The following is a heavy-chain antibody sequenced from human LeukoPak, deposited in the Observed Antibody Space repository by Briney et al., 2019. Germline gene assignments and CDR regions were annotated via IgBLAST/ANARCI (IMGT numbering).Heavy chain of an antibody. V-gene: IGHV4-59*08. CDR3: ARHVMRNHPGGSSYTHAFDT. CDR1: VDSISGLH. J-gene: IGHJ3*02. CDR2: IYYCRTI. Sequence: SETLSLTCSVPVDSISGLHGSWIRQPPGWGQEWIGFIYYCRTIYYKPPVKSRVSIVIDTASNQFSRRVRSVTAGDTDVYYCARHVMRNHPGGSSYTHAFDTWGHGPRVRVS. D-gene: IGHD2-8*02.